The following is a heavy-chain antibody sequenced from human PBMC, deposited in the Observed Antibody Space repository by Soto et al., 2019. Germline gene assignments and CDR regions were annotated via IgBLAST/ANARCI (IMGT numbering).Heavy chain of an antibody. V-gene: IGHV3-21*04. CDR1: GFTFSSYC. Sequence: NPWGSLRLSCAASGFTFSSYCMNWVRQAPGKGLEWVSSISSSSSYIYYADSVKGRFTISRDNSKNTLYLQMNSLRAEDTAVYYCAKDPNRSHPGPFDYWGQGTLVTVSS. J-gene: IGHJ4*02. CDR3: AKDPNRSHPGPFDY. CDR2: ISSSSSYI. D-gene: IGHD7-27*01.